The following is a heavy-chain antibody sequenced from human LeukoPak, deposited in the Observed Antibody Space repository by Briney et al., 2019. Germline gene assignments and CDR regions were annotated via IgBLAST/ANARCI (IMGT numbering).Heavy chain of an antibody. Sequence: GGSLRLSCAASGFTFSSYAMHWVRQAPGKGREWVTVISHDGSNKYYVDSVKGRFTISRDNSKNTLYLQMNSLRAEDTAVYYCAKEGYYGSGSFPDHWGQGTLVTVSS. CDR2: ISHDGSNK. CDR3: AKEGYYGSGSFPDH. V-gene: IGHV3-30*04. D-gene: IGHD3-10*01. CDR1: GFTFSSYA. J-gene: IGHJ4*02.